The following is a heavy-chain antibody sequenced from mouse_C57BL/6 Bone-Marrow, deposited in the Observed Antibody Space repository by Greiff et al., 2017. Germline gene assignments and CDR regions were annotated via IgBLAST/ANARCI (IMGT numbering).Heavy chain of an antibody. D-gene: IGHD3-1*01. J-gene: IGHJ4*01. CDR1: GFTFSDYY. Sequence: EVQVVESEGGLVQPGSSMKLSCTASGFTFSDYYMAWVRQVPEQGLEWVANINYDGSSTYYLDSLKSRFIISRDNAENILYLQMSSLKSEDTDAYYCARKGYFGYAMDYWGQGTSVTVSA. CDR3: ARKGYFGYAMDY. CDR2: INYDGSST. V-gene: IGHV5-16*01.